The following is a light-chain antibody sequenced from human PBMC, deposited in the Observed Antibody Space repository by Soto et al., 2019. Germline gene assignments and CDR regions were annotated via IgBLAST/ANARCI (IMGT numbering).Light chain of an antibody. CDR1: QTVERW. CDR3: QQYKDSMWT. J-gene: IGKJ1*01. Sequence: DIQMTQSPSTLSASVGDGVTITCRASQTVERWLAWYQQKPGKAPNLLISDVSSLESGVPSRFSGSGSATEFTLTISGLQPDDFATYYCQQYKDSMWTFGQGTKVDIK. V-gene: IGKV1-5*01. CDR2: DVS.